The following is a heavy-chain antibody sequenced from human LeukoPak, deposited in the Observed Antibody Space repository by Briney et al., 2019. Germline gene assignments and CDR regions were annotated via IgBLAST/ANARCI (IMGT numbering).Heavy chain of an antibody. J-gene: IGHJ4*02. V-gene: IGHV3-9*03. Sequence: GGSLRLSCAASGFSFDDYAMHWVRQAPGKGLGWVSGISWNSGSTGYADSVKGRFTISRDNAKNTPYLQMNSLRAEDMALYYCAKDARHDSSGYPDYWGQGTLVTVSS. D-gene: IGHD3-22*01. CDR1: GFSFDDYA. CDR2: ISWNSGST. CDR3: AKDARHDSSGYPDY.